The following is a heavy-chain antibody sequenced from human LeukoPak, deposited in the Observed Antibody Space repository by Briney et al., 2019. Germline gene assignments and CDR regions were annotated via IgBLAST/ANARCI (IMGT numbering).Heavy chain of an antibody. Sequence: SETLSLTCAVYGGSFSGYYWSWIRQPPGKGLEWIGEINHSGSTNYNPSLKSRVTISVDTSKNQFSLKLSSVTAADTAVYYCARDSGLSCSGGSCYSAPWEYWGQGTLVTVSS. D-gene: IGHD2-15*01. CDR1: GGSFSGYY. J-gene: IGHJ4*02. CDR2: INHSGST. CDR3: ARDSGLSCSGGSCYSAPWEY. V-gene: IGHV4-34*01.